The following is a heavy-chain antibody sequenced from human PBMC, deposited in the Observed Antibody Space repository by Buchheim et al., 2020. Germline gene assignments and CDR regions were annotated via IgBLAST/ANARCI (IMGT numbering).Heavy chain of an antibody. CDR3: ARSVWFGELLWDY. J-gene: IGHJ4*02. Sequence: EVQLVESGGGLVQPGGSLKLSCAASGFIFSNYWMSWVRQAPGKGLEWVANIKQDGSEKYYVDSVKGRFTISRDNANNSLYLQVNSLRAEDTAVYYCARSVWFGELLWDYWGQGTL. V-gene: IGHV3-7*01. D-gene: IGHD3-10*01. CDR2: IKQDGSEK. CDR1: GFIFSNYW.